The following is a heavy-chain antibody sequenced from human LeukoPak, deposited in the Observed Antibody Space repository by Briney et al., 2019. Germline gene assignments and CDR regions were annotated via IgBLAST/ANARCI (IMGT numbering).Heavy chain of an antibody. D-gene: IGHD6-19*01. V-gene: IGHV4-39*07. CDR1: GGSISSSSYY. CDR2: IYYSGST. Sequence: PSETLSLTCTVSGGSISSSSYYWGWIRQPPGKGLEWIGSIYYSGSTYYNPSLKSRVTISVDTSKNQFSLRLSSVTAADTAVYYCARIAVAGTISYWGQGTLVTVSS. J-gene: IGHJ4*02. CDR3: ARIAVAGTISY.